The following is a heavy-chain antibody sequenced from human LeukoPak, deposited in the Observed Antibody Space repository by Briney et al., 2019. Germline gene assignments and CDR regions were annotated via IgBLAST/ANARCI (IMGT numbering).Heavy chain of an antibody. V-gene: IGHV4-59*08. J-gene: IGHJ4*02. CDR3: ARHYSSSWYVRYFDY. Sequence: SETLSLTCTVSGGSISSYYWSWIRQPPGKGLQWIGYIYYSRSTNYNPSLKSRVTISVDTSRNQFSLKLSSVTAADTAVYYCARHYSSSWYVRYFDYWGQGTLVTVSS. CDR2: IYYSRST. CDR1: GGSISSYY. D-gene: IGHD6-13*01.